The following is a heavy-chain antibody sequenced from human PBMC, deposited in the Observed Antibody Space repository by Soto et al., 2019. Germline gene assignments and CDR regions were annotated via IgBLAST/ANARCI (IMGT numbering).Heavy chain of an antibody. CDR2: ISSSGGSV. D-gene: IGHD2-2*01. CDR1: GFTFSTYS. Sequence: EVQLVESGGGLVKPGGSLRLSCAASGFTFSTYSMNWVRQAPGKGLEWISSISSSGGSVSYAESVKGRFTISRDNAKKSLYLQMDSLRAEETAVYYCARGRSINTNMDYWGQGTLVTVSS. CDR3: ARGRSINTNMDY. J-gene: IGHJ4*02. V-gene: IGHV3-21*01.